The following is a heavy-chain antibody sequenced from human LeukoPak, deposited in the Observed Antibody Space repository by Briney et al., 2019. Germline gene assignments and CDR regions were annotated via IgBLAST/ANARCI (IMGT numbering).Heavy chain of an antibody. CDR3: ARGTWDDFWSGYYSNYLDY. D-gene: IGHD3-3*01. Sequence: SETLSLTCTVSGGSISSYYWSWIRQPPGKGLEWIGEINHSGSTNYNPSLKSRVTISVDTSKNQFSLKLSSVTAADTAVYYCARGTWDDFWSGYYSNYLDYWGQGTLVTVSS. V-gene: IGHV4-34*01. J-gene: IGHJ4*02. CDR2: INHSGST. CDR1: GGSISSYY.